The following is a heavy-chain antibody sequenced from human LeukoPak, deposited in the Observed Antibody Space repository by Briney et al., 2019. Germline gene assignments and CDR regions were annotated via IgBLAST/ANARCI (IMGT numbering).Heavy chain of an antibody. J-gene: IGHJ4*02. V-gene: IGHV4-34*01. D-gene: IGHD3-9*01. CDR3: ARGVLRYSDDLGY. Sequence: ASETLSLTCAVYGGSFSGYYWSWIRQPPGKGLEWIGEINHSGSTNYNPSLKSRVTISVDTSMNQFSLKLSSVTAADTAVYYCARGVLRYSDDLGYWGQGTLVTVSS. CDR2: INHSGST. CDR1: GGSFSGYY.